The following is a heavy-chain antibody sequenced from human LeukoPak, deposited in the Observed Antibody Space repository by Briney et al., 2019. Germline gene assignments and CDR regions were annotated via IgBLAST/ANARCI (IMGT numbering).Heavy chain of an antibody. V-gene: IGHV4-59*01. CDR2: IYYSGST. CDR3: ARLAGAAAAGTGYYYYYGMDV. J-gene: IGHJ6*02. CDR1: GGSISSYY. Sequence: SETLSLTCTVSGGSISSYYWSWIRQPPGKGLEWIGYIYYSGSTNYNPSLKSRVTISVDTSKNQFSLKLSSVTAADTAVYYRARLAGAAAAGTGYYYYYGMDVWGQGTTVTVSS. D-gene: IGHD6-13*01.